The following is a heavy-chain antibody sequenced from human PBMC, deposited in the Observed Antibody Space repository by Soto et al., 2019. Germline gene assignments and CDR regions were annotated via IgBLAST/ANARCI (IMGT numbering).Heavy chain of an antibody. CDR1: GFSLRPYW. D-gene: IGHD3-16*01. J-gene: IGHJ4*02. CDR3: ARDLGGPDY. Sequence: GGSLGLSCAASGFSLRPYWMHWVRQVPGRGLEWVARLSSDGFGAAYADSVKGRFFISRDIARNTLSLQMNSLRADDTAVYYCARDLGGPDYWGRGTSVTVSS. V-gene: IGHV3-74*03. CDR2: LSSDGFGA.